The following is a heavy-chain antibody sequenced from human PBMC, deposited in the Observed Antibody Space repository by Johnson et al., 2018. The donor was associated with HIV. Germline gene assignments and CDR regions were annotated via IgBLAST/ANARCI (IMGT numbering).Heavy chain of an antibody. D-gene: IGHD6-19*01. Sequence: EVQLVESGGGVVRPGGSLRLSCAASGFIFDDYGMSWVRQAPGKGLEWVSGINWNGGNTGYADSVKGRFTISRDNAKNSLYLQMNNLRDEDTALYFCAKDLRQVAVNDVFDIWGQGTVVSVSS. CDR1: GFIFDDYG. CDR3: AKDLRQVAVNDVFDI. V-gene: IGHV3-20*04. J-gene: IGHJ3*02. CDR2: INWNGGNT.